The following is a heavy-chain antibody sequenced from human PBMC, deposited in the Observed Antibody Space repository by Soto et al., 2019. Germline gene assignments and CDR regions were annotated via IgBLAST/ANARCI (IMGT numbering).Heavy chain of an antibody. CDR1: GGSMSEYF. CDR2: IYYLGST. Sequence: SETLSLTCTVSGGSMSEYFWSWIRQSPGKGLEWIGYIYYLGSTDYNPSLKSRVTISVDTSERQFSLRLTSVTAADTAVYYCARDGYDGSGSPYPAYWGPGTQVTVSS. CDR3: ARDGYDGSGSPYPAY. D-gene: IGHD3-10*01. V-gene: IGHV4-59*01. J-gene: IGHJ4*02.